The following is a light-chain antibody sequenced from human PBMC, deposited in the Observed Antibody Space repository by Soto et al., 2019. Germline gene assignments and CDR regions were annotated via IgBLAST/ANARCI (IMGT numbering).Light chain of an antibody. V-gene: IGKV1-39*01. CDR1: RSIGSH. Sequence: DIQMTPSPSSLSASVGDRVAVTCRASRSIGSHLNWYQQKPGKAPNLLIYAASSLQSGVPSRFSGSGSGTDFTLTINSLQPEDSATYYCQQSYSTPRTFGQGTKVEIK. J-gene: IGKJ1*01. CDR3: QQSYSTPRT. CDR2: AAS.